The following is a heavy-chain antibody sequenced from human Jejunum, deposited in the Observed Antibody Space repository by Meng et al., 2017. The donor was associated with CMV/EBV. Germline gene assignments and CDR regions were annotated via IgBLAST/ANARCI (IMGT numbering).Heavy chain of an antibody. J-gene: IGHJ4*02. D-gene: IGHD5-24*01. CDR3: AKNRYNSDY. CDR2: ISTGGGST. CDR1: GLTFSNYV. V-gene: IGHV3-23*01. Sequence: RLTCEDSGLTFSNYVLIWVRQAPGKGLEWVSAISTGGGSTYYAESVKGRFTISRENSKNTLYLQMNSLRAEDTAVYYCAKNRYNSDYWGQGTLVTVSS.